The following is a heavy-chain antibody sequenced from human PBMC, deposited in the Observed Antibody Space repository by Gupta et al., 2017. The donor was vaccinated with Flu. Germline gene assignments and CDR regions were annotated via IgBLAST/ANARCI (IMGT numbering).Heavy chain of an antibody. CDR3: TTDLNWAAS. CDR1: GLSFSSRW. V-gene: IGHV3-7*01. Sequence: EVQLVESGGGLVKPGGSLRLSCAASGLSFSSRWMTWVRQTPGKGLEGVANIKPDGSETYYVDSVKGRFTVSRDNAKNSLYLQMNSLRAEDTAVYYCTTDLNWAASWGQGTLVTVSS. CDR2: IKPDGSET. J-gene: IGHJ5*01.